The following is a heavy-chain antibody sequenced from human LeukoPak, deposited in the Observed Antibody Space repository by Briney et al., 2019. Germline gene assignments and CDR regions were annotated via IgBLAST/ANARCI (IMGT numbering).Heavy chain of an antibody. D-gene: IGHD6-13*01. CDR2: IKQDGSEK. CDR1: GFTLSSYW. Sequence: AGGSLRLSCAASGFTLSSYWMSWVRQAPGKGLEWVANIKQDGSEKYYVDSVKGRFTISRDNAKTSLYLQMNSLRAEDTAVYYCARGIAAAGRNWFDPWGQGTLVTVSS. CDR3: ARGIAAAGRNWFDP. V-gene: IGHV3-7*03. J-gene: IGHJ5*02.